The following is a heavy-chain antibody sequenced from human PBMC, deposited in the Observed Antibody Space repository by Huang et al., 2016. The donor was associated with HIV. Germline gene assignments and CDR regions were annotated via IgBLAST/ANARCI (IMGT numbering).Heavy chain of an antibody. V-gene: IGHV3-30*02. J-gene: IGHJ3*02. CDR1: GLTFSSYG. D-gene: IGHD3-10*01. CDR3: AKGSMANAFDI. Sequence: QVQLVESGGGVVQPRGSLRLSCAASGLTFSSYGLHWVRQAPGKGLEGVAFILYDGSNKYYADSVRGRFTISRDNSKNTLYLQMNSLRAEDTAVYYCAKGSMANAFDIWGQGTMVTVSS. CDR2: ILYDGSNK.